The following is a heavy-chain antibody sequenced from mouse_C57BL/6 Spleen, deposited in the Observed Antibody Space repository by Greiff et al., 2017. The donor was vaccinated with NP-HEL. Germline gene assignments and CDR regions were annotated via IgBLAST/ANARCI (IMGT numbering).Heavy chain of an antibody. CDR1: GYTFTSYW. D-gene: IGHD4-1*01. J-gene: IGHJ2*01. CDR3: AREGPGTGNY. Sequence: VQLQQPGAELVKPGASVKLSCKASGYTFTSYWMQWVKQRPGQGLEWIGEIDPSDSYTNYNQKFKGKATLTVDTSSSTAYMQLSSLTSEDSAVYYCAREGPGTGNYWGQGTTLTVSS. CDR2: IDPSDSYT. V-gene: IGHV1-50*01.